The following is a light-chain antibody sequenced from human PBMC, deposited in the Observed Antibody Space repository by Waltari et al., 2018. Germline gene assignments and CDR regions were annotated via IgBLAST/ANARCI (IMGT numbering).Light chain of an antibody. Sequence: DIVMTQSPDSLAVSLGERATINCKSSQSVLYSSNNRNYLGWYQHKPGQPPKLLIYCASTRESGVPDRFSGSGSGTDFTLTISSLQAEDVAVYYCQQYYTSPRTFGQGTKVEIK. CDR3: QQYYTSPRT. CDR1: QSVLYSSNNRNY. CDR2: CAS. J-gene: IGKJ1*01. V-gene: IGKV4-1*01.